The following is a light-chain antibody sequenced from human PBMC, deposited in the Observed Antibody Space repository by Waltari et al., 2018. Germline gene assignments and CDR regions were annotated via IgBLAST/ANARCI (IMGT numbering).Light chain of an antibody. J-gene: IGKJ3*01. CDR2: AAS. CDR3: QQYYSYPRT. CDR1: QGISSY. V-gene: IGKV1-8*01. Sequence: IRMTQSPSSFSASTGDRVTITCRASQGISSYLAWYQQKPGKAPKLLIYAASTLQSGVPSRFSGSGSGTDFTLTISCLQSEDFATYYCQQYYSYPRTFGPGTKVDIK.